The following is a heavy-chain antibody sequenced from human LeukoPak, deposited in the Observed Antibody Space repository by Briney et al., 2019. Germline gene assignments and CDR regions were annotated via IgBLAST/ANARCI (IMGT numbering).Heavy chain of an antibody. D-gene: IGHD5-12*01. Sequence: GGSLRLSCAASGFTVSSNYMSWVRQAPGKGLEWVSVIYSGGSTYYADSVKGRFTISRDNSKNTLYLQMNSLRAEDTAVYYCARVATTRGNDYWGQGTLVTVSS. CDR1: GFTVSSNY. V-gene: IGHV3-66*01. CDR2: IYSGGST. CDR3: ARVATTRGNDY. J-gene: IGHJ4*02.